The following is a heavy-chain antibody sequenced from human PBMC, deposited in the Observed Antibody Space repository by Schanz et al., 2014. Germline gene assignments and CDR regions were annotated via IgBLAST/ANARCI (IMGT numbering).Heavy chain of an antibody. V-gene: IGHV3-15*01. CDR1: GLTFTSAW. CDR3: TTDNGHFAFDF. Sequence: EVQLVESGGGLVKPGGSLRLSCATSGLTFTSAWMSWVRQAPGKGLEWVGRIKGKTDGGTADYAAPMKGRFTISRDDSKNTLVLQMNSLETEDPAGYYWTTDNGHFAFDFWGQGTMVTVSS. CDR2: IKGKTDGGTA. D-gene: IGHD2-8*01. J-gene: IGHJ3*01.